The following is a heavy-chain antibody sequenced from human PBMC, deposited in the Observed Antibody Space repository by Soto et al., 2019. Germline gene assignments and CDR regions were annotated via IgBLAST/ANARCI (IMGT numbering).Heavy chain of an antibody. D-gene: IGHD6-19*01. V-gene: IGHV4-4*02. CDR1: GGSISSSNW. CDR3: ARMPAGSSGWYLGWFDP. J-gene: IGHJ5*02. CDR2: IYETGGA. Sequence: QVQLQESGPGLVKPWGTLSLTCAVSGGSISSSNWWTWVRQPPGKGLEWIGEIYETGGANYNPSLKSRVIISVDKSKNQFSLQVTSVTAADTAVYYCARMPAGSSGWYLGWFDPWGQGTLVTVSS.